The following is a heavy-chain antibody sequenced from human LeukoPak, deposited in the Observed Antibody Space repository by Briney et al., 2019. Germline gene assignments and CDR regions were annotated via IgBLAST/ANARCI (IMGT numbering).Heavy chain of an antibody. V-gene: IGHV1-2*02. J-gene: IGHJ4*02. CDR1: GYTFTGYY. Sequence: GASVKVSCKASGYTFTGYYMHWVRQATGQGLEWMGWINPNSGGTNYAQKFQGRVTMTRDTSISTAYMELSRLRSDDTAVYYCARVSHYYGSGSYMFDYWGQGTLVTVSS. D-gene: IGHD3-10*01. CDR3: ARVSHYYGSGSYMFDY. CDR2: INPNSGGT.